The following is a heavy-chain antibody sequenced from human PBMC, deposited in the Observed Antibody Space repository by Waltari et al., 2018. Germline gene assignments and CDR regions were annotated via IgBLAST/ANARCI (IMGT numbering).Heavy chain of an antibody. J-gene: IGHJ3*02. D-gene: IGHD2-2*01. CDR3: ARWADIVVVPAVQSAFDI. Sequence: QVQLQQWGAGLLKPSETLSLTCAVYGGSFSGYYWSWIRQPPGTGLEWIGEINHSGSTNYNPSLKSRVTISVDTSKNQFSLKLSSVTAADTAVYYCARWADIVVVPAVQSAFDIWGQGTMVTVSS. CDR1: GGSFSGYY. CDR2: INHSGST. V-gene: IGHV4-34*01.